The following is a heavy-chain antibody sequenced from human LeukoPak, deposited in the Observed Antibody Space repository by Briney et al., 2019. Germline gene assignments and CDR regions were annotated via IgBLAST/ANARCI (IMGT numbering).Heavy chain of an antibody. V-gene: IGHV4-30-4*08. Sequence: SETLSLTCTVSGDSITSGDYYWTWIRQPPGKGLEWVAYMHYTGNTYYNSSLKSRLTISVDTSKNQFSPRLSFVTAADTAMYHCARHLSGSSWFDPWGQGTLVTVSS. CDR2: MHYTGNT. J-gene: IGHJ5*02. CDR3: ARHLSGSSWFDP. D-gene: IGHD1-26*01. CDR1: GDSITSGDYY.